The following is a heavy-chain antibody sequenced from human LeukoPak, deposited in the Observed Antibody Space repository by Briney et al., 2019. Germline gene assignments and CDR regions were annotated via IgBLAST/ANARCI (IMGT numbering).Heavy chain of an antibody. CDR1: GHTFTGYY. J-gene: IGHJ2*01. D-gene: IGHD3-22*01. CDR3: ARDLGYYDSSGYYYLNWYFDL. Sequence: ASVKVSCKASGHTFTGYYMHWVRQAPGQGLEWMGWINPNSGGTNYAQKFQGWVTMTRDTSISTAYMELSRLRSDDTAVYYCARDLGYYDSSGYYYLNWYFDLWGRGTLVTVSS. V-gene: IGHV1-2*04. CDR2: INPNSGGT.